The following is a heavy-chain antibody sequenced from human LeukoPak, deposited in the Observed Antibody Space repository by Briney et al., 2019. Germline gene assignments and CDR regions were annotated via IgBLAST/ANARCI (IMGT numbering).Heavy chain of an antibody. D-gene: IGHD3-10*01. CDR2: IRSKTHGGTT. J-gene: IGHJ4*02. Sequence: GGSLRLSCTASGFTFADYNMNWVRQAPGKGLEWVGYIRSKTHGGTTDYVASVKGRFTISRDDSKSIAYLEMTSLKSEDTAVYYCSRGRQYPYGPEFDYWGQGTLVTVSS. CDR3: SRGRQYPYGPEFDY. V-gene: IGHV3-49*04. CDR1: GFTFADYN.